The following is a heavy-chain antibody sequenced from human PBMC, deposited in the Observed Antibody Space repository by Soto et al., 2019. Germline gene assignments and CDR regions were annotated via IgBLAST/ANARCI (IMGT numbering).Heavy chain of an antibody. Sequence: PVGSLRLSCAASGFPFSSYWRHWVSPAPGKGLVWVSRINPGGSITAYADSVKGRFTISRDNAKNTLYLQMNSLRGDDTAVYYCARVPTGKYGVWNYWGQGTLVTVSS. J-gene: IGHJ4*02. V-gene: IGHV3-74*01. D-gene: IGHD2-8*01. CDR1: GFPFSSYW. CDR2: INPGGSIT. CDR3: ARVPTGKYGVWNY.